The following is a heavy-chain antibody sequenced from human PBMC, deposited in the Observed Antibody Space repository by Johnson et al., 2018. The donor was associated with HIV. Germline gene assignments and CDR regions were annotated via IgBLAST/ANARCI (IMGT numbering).Heavy chain of an antibody. CDR3: AKDRMYDYGDYGGAFDI. V-gene: IGHV3-23*04. Sequence: VQLVESGGGLVKPGGSLRLSCAASGFTFDDYAMHWVRQAPGKGLEWVSAISGSGGSTYYADSVKGRFTISRDNSKNTLYLQINSLRAEDTAVYYCAKDRMYDYGDYGGAFDIWGQGTMVTVSS. J-gene: IGHJ3*02. CDR2: ISGSGGST. D-gene: IGHD4-17*01. CDR1: GFTFDDYA.